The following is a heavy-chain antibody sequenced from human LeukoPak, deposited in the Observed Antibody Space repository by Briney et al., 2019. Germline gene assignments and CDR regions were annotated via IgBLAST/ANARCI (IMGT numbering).Heavy chain of an antibody. J-gene: IGHJ4*02. CDR1: GFTFSSYA. CDR3: AKDKEGIAVAGTPIDY. D-gene: IGHD6-19*01. V-gene: IGHV3-23*01. Sequence: PGGSLRLSCAASGFTFSSYALSRLRQAPGKGLEWVSAISGSGGSTYYADSVKGRFTISRDNSKNTLYLQMNSLRAEDTAVYYCAKDKEGIAVAGTPIDYWGQGTLVTVSS. CDR2: ISGSGGST.